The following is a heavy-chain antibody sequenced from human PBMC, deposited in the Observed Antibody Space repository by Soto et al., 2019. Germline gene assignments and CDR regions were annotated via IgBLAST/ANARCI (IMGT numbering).Heavy chain of an antibody. CDR3: ANRPVLIGATGKYFEY. V-gene: IGHV3-23*01. D-gene: IGHD6-13*01. Sequence: GGSLRLSCAASGFTFNNYAMGWVRQAPGKGLEWVSAITDSGDDTYYIDSVKGRFTISRDNSKSTLYLQMNSLRAEDTAIYYCANRPVLIGATGKYFEYWGKETVVTVSS. CDR2: ITDSGDDT. J-gene: IGHJ4*02. CDR1: GFTFNNYA.